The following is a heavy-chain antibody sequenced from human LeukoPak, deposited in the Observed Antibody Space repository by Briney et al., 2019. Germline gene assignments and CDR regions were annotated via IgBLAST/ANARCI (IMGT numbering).Heavy chain of an antibody. Sequence: HAGGSLRLSCVASEFTFSSYAMNWVRQAPGRGLEWVSGITSSDSTTYYTDSVKGRFTISRDNSRNTLYLQMNSLRAEDTALYYCAKAFTTVPSRGAFDIWGQGTMVTVSS. CDR2: ITSSDSTT. J-gene: IGHJ3*02. D-gene: IGHD4-17*01. CDR1: EFTFSSYA. V-gene: IGHV3-23*05. CDR3: AKAFTTVPSRGAFDI.